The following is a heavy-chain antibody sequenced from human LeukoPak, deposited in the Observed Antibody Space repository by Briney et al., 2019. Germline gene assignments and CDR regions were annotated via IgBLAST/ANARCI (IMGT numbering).Heavy chain of an antibody. CDR3: ARGTSSGYFQLYFDY. V-gene: IGHV3-23*01. CDR2: ISGSGTNT. CDR1: GFTFSSYA. D-gene: IGHD3-22*01. J-gene: IGHJ4*02. Sequence: GGSLRLSCAASGFTFSSYAMSWVRQAPGKGLEWVSAISGSGTNTYYADSVKGRFTISRDNSKNSLYLQMNSLRAEDTAVYYCARGTSSGYFQLYFDYWGQGTLVTVSS.